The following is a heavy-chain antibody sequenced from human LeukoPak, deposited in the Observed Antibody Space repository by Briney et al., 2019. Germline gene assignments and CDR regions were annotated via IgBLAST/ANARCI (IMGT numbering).Heavy chain of an antibody. CDR3: ARDLAMVRGVIEGGFDY. Sequence: GGSLRLSCAASGFTFSSYAMHWVRQAPGKGLEWVAVISYDGSNKYYADSVKGRFTISRDNSKNTLYLQMNSLRAEDTAVYYCARDLAMVRGVIEGGFDYWGQGTLVTVSS. V-gene: IGHV3-30-3*01. CDR1: GFTFSSYA. D-gene: IGHD3-10*01. CDR2: ISYDGSNK. J-gene: IGHJ4*02.